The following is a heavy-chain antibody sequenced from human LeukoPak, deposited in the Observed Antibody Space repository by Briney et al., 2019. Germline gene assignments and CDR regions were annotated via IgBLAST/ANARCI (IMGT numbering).Heavy chain of an antibody. Sequence: GGSLRLSCPASGFTFSSYAMHWVRQAPGKGLEYVSAISSNGGSTYYANSVKGRFTISRDNSKNTLYLQMGSLRAEDMGVYYCARGGYSYGYGFDYWGQGTLVTVSS. CDR1: GFTFSSYA. V-gene: IGHV3-64*01. CDR2: ISSNGGST. CDR3: ARGGYSYGYGFDY. J-gene: IGHJ4*02. D-gene: IGHD5-18*01.